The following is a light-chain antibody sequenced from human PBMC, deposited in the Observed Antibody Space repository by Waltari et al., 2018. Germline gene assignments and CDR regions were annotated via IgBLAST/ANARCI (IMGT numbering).Light chain of an antibody. V-gene: IGLV2-14*03. Sequence: QSALTQPASVSGSPEQSIAISCTGPSRYVGGYHAFSWYQQHPGKAPKLIIYDVINRPSGVSDRFSGSKSGNTASLTISGLQTEDEADYYCSSYTSSSTYVFGIGTKVTVL. J-gene: IGLJ1*01. CDR3: SSYTSSSTYV. CDR1: SRYVGGYHA. CDR2: DVI.